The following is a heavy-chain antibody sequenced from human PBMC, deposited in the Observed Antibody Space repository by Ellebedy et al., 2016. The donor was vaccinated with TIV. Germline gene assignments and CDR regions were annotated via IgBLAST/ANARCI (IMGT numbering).Heavy chain of an antibody. CDR3: AKEGSSTSCYVY. Sequence: GGSLRLXCAASGFTFRNYAMTWVRQAPGKGLDWVSAATGGGDSTDYADSVKGRFTISRDNSKNTLYLQMNTLRAEDTAVYYCAKEGSSTSCYVYWGQGTLVTVSS. CDR1: GFTFRNYA. V-gene: IGHV3-23*01. CDR2: ATGGGDST. D-gene: IGHD2-2*01. J-gene: IGHJ4*02.